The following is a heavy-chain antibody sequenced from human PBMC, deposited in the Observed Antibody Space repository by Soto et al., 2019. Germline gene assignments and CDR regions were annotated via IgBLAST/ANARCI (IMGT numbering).Heavy chain of an antibody. Sequence: GALIGSWRPSGCSFRNYRKSLVRRNRGDGVGWGSAISGSGGSTYYADSVKGRFTISRDNSKNTLYLQMNSLRAEDTAVYYCARDGNVVVVAATLYYYYGMDVWGQGTTVTVSS. V-gene: IGHV3-23*01. CDR2: ISGSGGST. D-gene: IGHD2-15*01. CDR1: GCSFRNYR. CDR3: ARDGNVVVVAATLYYYYGMDV. J-gene: IGHJ6*02.